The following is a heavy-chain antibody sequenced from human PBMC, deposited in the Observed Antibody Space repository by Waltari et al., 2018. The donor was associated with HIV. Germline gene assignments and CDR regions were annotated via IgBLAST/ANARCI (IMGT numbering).Heavy chain of an antibody. CDR3: VRTFGVVTGAPRFFDL. CDR1: GFRFSNSL. D-gene: IGHD3-3*01. Sequence: EVRLLESGGKIVAPGGSLRLSCQAFGFRFSNSLRKWVRRSPGQGLQWVSGISSDGDLKFYVDSLKGRATVSRTNSENTFFFLEMNNLRLDDTATYYCVRTFGVVTGAPRFFDLWGRGTLVAVSS. J-gene: IGHJ4*02. V-gene: IGHV3-23*01. CDR2: ISSDGDLK.